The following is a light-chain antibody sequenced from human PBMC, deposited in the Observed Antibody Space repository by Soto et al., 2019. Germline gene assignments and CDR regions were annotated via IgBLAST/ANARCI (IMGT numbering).Light chain of an antibody. CDR3: QQYGSSLSWT. Sequence: EIVLTQSPGTLSLSPGERATLSCRASQSVSSSYLAWYQQKPGQAPRLLIYGASSRATGIPDRFSGSGSGTDFTLPISRLEPEDFAVYYCQQYGSSLSWTFGQGTKVEIK. J-gene: IGKJ1*01. V-gene: IGKV3-20*01. CDR2: GAS. CDR1: QSVSSSY.